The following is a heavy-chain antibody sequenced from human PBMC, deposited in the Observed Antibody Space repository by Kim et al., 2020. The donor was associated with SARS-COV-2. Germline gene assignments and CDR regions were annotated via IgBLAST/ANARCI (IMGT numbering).Heavy chain of an antibody. V-gene: IGHV3-9*01. J-gene: IGHJ1*01. CDR1: GFTFGDYA. CDR2: ISWNSVTA. CDR3: AKDSSISWSEAEPFQD. Sequence: GGSLRLSCAASGFTFGDYAMHWVRQVPGKGLEWVSGISWNSVTAGYADSVKGRFTISRDNAKNSLYLQMNSLRTEDTALYYCAKDSSISWSEAEPFQDWGEGPVVTVSS. D-gene: IGHD6-13*01.